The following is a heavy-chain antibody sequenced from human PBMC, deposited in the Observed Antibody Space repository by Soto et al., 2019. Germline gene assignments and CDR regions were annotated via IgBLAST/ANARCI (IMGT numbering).Heavy chain of an antibody. CDR2: IRSKAYGGTT. Sequence: GGSLRLSCTACVFPFGDYAMSWLRQAPGKGLEWVGFIRSKAYGGTTEYAASVKGRFTISRDDSKSIAYLQMNSLKTEDTAVYYCTTYPTLGYYYYGMDVWGQGTTVTVSS. CDR1: VFPFGDYA. J-gene: IGHJ6*02. CDR3: TTYPTLGYYYYGMDV. V-gene: IGHV3-49*03.